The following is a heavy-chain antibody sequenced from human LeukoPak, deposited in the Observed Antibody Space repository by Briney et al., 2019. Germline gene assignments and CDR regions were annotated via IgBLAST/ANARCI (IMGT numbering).Heavy chain of an antibody. Sequence: PSETLSLTCTVSGGSISSYYWSWIRQPPGKGLEWIRYIYYSGSTNYNPSLKSRVTISVDTSKNQFSLKLSSVTAADTAVYYCARGPYNTGWYLGFDYWGQGTLVTVSS. D-gene: IGHD6-19*01. V-gene: IGHV4-59*01. CDR1: GGSISSYY. CDR3: ARGPYNTGWYLGFDY. CDR2: IYYSGST. J-gene: IGHJ4*02.